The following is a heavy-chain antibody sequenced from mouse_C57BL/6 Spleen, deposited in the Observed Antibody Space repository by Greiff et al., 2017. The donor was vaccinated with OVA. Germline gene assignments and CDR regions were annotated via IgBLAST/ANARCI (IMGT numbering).Heavy chain of an antibody. D-gene: IGHD1-1*01. CDR3: ARFSITTVVDY. J-gene: IGHJ2*01. CDR1: GYTFTSYW. V-gene: IGHV1-59*01. Sequence: QVQLQQPGAELVRPGTSVKLSCKASGYTFTSYWMHWVKQRPGQGLEWIGVIDPSDSYTNYNQKFKGKATLTVDTTSSTAYMQLSSLTSEDSAVYYCARFSITTVVDYWGQGTTRTVSS. CDR2: IDPSDSYT.